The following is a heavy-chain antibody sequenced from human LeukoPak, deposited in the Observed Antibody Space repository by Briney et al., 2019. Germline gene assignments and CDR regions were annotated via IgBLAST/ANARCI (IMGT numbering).Heavy chain of an antibody. V-gene: IGHV3-66*01. CDR3: ARVNYYDLHIDL. CDR2: IYSGGST. Sequence: GGSLRLSCAASGFTVRSNNLSWVRQAPGKGLEWVSIIYSGGSTYYADSVKGRFTISRDNSKNTLYLQMNSLRAVDTAVYYCARVNYYDLHIDLWGRGTLVTVSS. D-gene: IGHD3-22*01. J-gene: IGHJ2*01. CDR1: GFTVRSNN.